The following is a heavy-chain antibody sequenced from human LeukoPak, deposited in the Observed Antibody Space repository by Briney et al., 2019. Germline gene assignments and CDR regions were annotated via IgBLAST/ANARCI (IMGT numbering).Heavy chain of an antibody. J-gene: IGHJ5*02. CDR2: IYYGGST. D-gene: IGHD2-15*01. CDR3: ARAGDCSGGSCYFDP. V-gene: IGHV4-31*03. CDR1: GGSISSGGYY. Sequence: SQTLSLTCTVSGGSISSGGYYWSWIRQHPGKGLEWIGYIYYGGSTYYNPSLKSRVTISVDTSKNQFSLKLSSVTAADTAVYYCARAGDCSGGSCYFDPWGQGTLVTVSS.